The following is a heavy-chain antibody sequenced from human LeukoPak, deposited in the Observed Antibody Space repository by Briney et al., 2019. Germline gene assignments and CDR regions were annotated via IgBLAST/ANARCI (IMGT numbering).Heavy chain of an antibody. V-gene: IGHV3-23*01. CDR3: AKDRRYSSGWFDY. CDR2: IGGSGGST. D-gene: IGHD6-19*01. Sequence: PGGSLRLSCAASGFTFSSYAMSWVRQAPGKGLEWVSAIGGSGGSTYYADSVKGRFTISRDNSKNTLYLRMNSLRAEDTAVYYCAKDRRYSSGWFDYWGQGTLVTVSS. CDR1: GFTFSSYA. J-gene: IGHJ4*02.